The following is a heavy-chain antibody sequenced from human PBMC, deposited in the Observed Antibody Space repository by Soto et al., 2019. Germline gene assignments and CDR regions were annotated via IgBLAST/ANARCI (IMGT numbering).Heavy chain of an antibody. CDR1: GFTFSGSG. J-gene: IGHJ3*02. D-gene: IGHD1-26*01. Sequence: GGSLRLSCAASGFTFSGSGTHWVRQAPGKGLEWVAIIWYDGSNKYYADSVKGRFTISRDNSKNTLYLQMNSLRAEDTAVYYCARRGSGSYEDAFDIWGQGTMVTVS. V-gene: IGHV3-33*01. CDR2: IWYDGSNK. CDR3: ARRGSGSYEDAFDI.